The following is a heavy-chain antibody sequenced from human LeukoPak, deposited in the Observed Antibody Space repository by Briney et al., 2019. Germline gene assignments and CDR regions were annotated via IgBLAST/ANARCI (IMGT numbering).Heavy chain of an antibody. Sequence: GGSLRLSFAASGFAFSDYILDWVRQAPGKGLEGVGRIRRGSNGYTTEYAASVKGRFTVSRDDSKNLLYLQMNSLKTEDTAVYHCSRDGGDNLYSGFDIWGQGTRVTVSS. CDR2: IRRGSNGYTT. CDR1: GFAFSDYI. V-gene: IGHV3-72*01. D-gene: IGHD3-16*01. J-gene: IGHJ3*02. CDR3: SRDGGDNLYSGFDI.